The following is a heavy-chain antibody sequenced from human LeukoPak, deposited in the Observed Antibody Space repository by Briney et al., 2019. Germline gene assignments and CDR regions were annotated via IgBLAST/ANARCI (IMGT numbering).Heavy chain of an antibody. V-gene: IGHV3-30-3*01. CDR2: ISYDGSNK. Sequence: GGSLRLSCAASGFTFSSYAMHWVRQAPGKGLEWVAVISYDGSNKYYADSVKGRFTTSRDNSKNTLYLQMNSLRAEDTAVYYCARCPLMTTVVTPGYFDYWGQGTLVTVSS. D-gene: IGHD4-23*01. J-gene: IGHJ4*02. CDR1: GFTFSSYA. CDR3: ARCPLMTTVVTPGYFDY.